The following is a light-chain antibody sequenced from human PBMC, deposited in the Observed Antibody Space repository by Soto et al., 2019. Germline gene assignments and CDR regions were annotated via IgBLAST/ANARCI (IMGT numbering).Light chain of an antibody. V-gene: IGKV3-15*01. J-gene: IGKJ4*01. CDR2: GAS. CDR3: QHYNNWPPLT. Sequence: EIVMTQSPATLSLSPGERATLSCRASQSISSNLAWYQQKPGQAPRLLIYGASTRAPDIPARFSGSGSGTEFTLTISSLQSADFAVYYCQHYNNWPPLTFGGGTKVETK. CDR1: QSISSN.